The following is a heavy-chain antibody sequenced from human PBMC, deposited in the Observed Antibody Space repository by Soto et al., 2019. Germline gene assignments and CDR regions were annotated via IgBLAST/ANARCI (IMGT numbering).Heavy chain of an antibody. CDR2: IYYSGST. CDR1: GGSISSYY. J-gene: IGHJ4*02. V-gene: IGHV4-59*08. Sequence: SETLSPTCTVSGGSISSYYWSWIRQPPGKGLEWIGYIYYSGSTNYNPSLKSRVTISVDTSKNQFSLKLSSVTAADTAVYYCARRCSSTSCYRYWGQGTLVTVSS. D-gene: IGHD2-2*02. CDR3: ARRCSSTSCYRY.